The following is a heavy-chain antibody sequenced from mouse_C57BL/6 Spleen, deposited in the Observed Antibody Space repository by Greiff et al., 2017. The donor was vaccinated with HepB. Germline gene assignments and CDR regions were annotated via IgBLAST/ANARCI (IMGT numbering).Heavy chain of an antibody. Sequence: EVKLMESGGDLVKPGGSLKLSCAASGFTFSSYGMSWVRQTPDKRLEWVATISSGGSYTYYPDSVKGRFTISRDNAKNTLYLQMSSLKSEDTAMYYCARGGRTGKDYWGQGTTLTVSS. CDR2: ISSGGSYT. CDR1: GFTFSSYG. CDR3: ARGGRTGKDY. J-gene: IGHJ2*01. D-gene: IGHD4-1*01. V-gene: IGHV5-6*01.